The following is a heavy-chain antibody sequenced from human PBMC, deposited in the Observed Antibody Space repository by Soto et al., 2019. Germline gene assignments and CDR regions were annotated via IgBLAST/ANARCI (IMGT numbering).Heavy chain of an antibody. J-gene: IGHJ4*02. Sequence: GGSLRLSCAASGFTFSSYAMRWVRQAPVKGLEWVSAISGSGGSTYSPSFQGQVTISADKSINTAYLQWSSLKASDTAMYYCARHYGSGSSPLGFDYWAQGTLVTVSS. D-gene: IGHD3-10*01. V-gene: IGHV3-23*01. CDR2: ISGSGGST. CDR3: ARHYGSGSSPLGFDY. CDR1: GFTFSSYA.